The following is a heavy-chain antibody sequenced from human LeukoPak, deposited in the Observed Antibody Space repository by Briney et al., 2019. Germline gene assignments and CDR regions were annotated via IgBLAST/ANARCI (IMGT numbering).Heavy chain of an antibody. Sequence: GASVKVSCKASGYTFTSYGISWVRQAPGQGLEWMGWISAYSGNTNYAQKFQGRVTMTRDTSTSTVYMELNSLRSEDTAVYYCARATQIRDYSSNYWGQGTLVTVSS. V-gene: IGHV1-18*01. CDR1: GYTFTSYG. CDR2: ISAYSGNT. CDR3: ARATQIRDYSSNY. D-gene: IGHD4-11*01. J-gene: IGHJ4*02.